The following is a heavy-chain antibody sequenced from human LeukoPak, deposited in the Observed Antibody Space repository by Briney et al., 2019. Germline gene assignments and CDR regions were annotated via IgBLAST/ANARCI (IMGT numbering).Heavy chain of an antibody. Sequence: ASVKVSCKASGYTFSIYTIHWVRQAPGQRLEWMGWINVGNGNTKHSQNLQGRVTITRDTSASTAYMELSSLRHEDTAVYYCARWDSGYGMDVWGQGTSVTVSS. CDR1: GYTFSIYT. CDR2: INVGNGNT. J-gene: IGHJ6*02. V-gene: IGHV1-3*01. CDR3: ARWDSGYGMDV. D-gene: IGHD1-26*01.